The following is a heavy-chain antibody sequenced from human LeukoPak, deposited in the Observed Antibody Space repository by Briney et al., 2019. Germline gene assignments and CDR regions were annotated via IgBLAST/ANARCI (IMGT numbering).Heavy chain of an antibody. CDR1: GFTFSNYA. D-gene: IGHD4-11*01. CDR3: ARGRDYNNPDY. V-gene: IGHV3-30-3*01. J-gene: IGHJ4*02. Sequence: GGSLRLSCAASGFTFSNYAMHWVRQAPGKGLEGVAVISYEGSNKYYADSVKGRFTISRDNSKNTLYLQMNSLRAEDTAVYYCARGRDYNNPDYWGQGTLVTVSS. CDR2: ISYEGSNK.